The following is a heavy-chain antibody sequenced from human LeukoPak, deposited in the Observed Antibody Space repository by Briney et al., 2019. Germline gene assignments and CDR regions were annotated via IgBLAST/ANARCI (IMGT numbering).Heavy chain of an antibody. V-gene: IGHV3-23*01. J-gene: IGHJ5*02. CDR1: GFTFRSYA. CDR2: ISGSGGST. D-gene: IGHD3-22*01. Sequence: GGSLRLSCAASGFTFRSYAMSWVRQAPGKGLEWVSVISGSGGSTYYADSVKGRFTISRDNAKNSLYLQMNSLRAEDTAVYYCAREVGYYYDSSGLNWFDPWGQGTLVTVSS. CDR3: AREVGYYYDSSGLNWFDP.